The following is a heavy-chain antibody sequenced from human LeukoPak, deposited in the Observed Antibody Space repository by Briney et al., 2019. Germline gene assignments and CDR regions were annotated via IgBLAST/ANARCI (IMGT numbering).Heavy chain of an antibody. V-gene: IGHV4-34*01. D-gene: IGHD3-16*01. Sequence: SETLSLTCAVYGGSFSGYYWSRIRQPPGKGLEWIGEINHSGSTNYNPSLKSRVTISVDTSKNQFSLKLSSVTAADTAVYYCARGGDTAAVNSNWFDPWGQGTLVTVSS. CDR2: INHSGST. J-gene: IGHJ5*02. CDR1: GGSFSGYY. CDR3: ARGGDTAAVNSNWFDP.